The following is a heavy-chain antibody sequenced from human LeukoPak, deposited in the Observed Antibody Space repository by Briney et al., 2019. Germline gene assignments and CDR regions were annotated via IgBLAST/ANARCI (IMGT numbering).Heavy chain of an antibody. J-gene: IGHJ4*02. CDR3: ARDYYHPFDY. CDR1: GLPFGGFE. CDR2: ISSSGSTI. Sequence: PGGSLGSPVAASGLPFGGFEMNWVGQAPGKGLGWVSYISSSGSTIYYADSVKGRFTISRDNAKNSLYLQMNSLRAEDTAVYYCARDYYHPFDYWGQGTLVTVSS. D-gene: IGHD1-26*01. V-gene: IGHV3-48*03.